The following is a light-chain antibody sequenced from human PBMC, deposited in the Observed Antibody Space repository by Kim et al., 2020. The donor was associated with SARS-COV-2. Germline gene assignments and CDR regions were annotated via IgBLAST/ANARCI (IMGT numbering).Light chain of an antibody. CDR2: YDT. V-gene: IGLV3-21*04. J-gene: IGLJ2*01. Sequence: SYELTQPPSLSVAPGKTARITCGGNNIESMNVHWYQQRPGQAPVLVIYYDTDRPSAIPERFSGSNSGNTATLTISRVEAGDEADYYCQVWDSRSDHLVFGGGTQLTVL. CDR3: QVWDSRSDHLV. CDR1: NIESMN.